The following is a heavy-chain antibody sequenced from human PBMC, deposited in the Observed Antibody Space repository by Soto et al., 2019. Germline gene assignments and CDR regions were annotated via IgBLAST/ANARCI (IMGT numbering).Heavy chain of an antibody. CDR3: ARGKGFCSGPNCSRGGAYYYAMDV. J-gene: IGHJ6*04. CDR2: ISSKSGAT. V-gene: IGHV1-2*02. CDR1: GYTFTDYY. Sequence: ASVKVSCKASGYTFTDYYMHWVRQAPGQGLVWMGWISSKSGATNYAQKFQGRLTLTRDTAISTVYMELSSLKSDDTAVYYCARGKGFCSGPNCSRGGAYYYAMDVWGEGTTVTAPQ. D-gene: IGHD2-8*02.